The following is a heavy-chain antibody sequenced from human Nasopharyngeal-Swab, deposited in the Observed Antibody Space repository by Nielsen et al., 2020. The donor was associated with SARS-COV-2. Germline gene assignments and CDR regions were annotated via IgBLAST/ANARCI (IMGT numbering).Heavy chain of an antibody. J-gene: IGHJ5*02. CDR1: GFTFSSYA. Sequence: GESLTTSCAASGFTFSSYAMHWVRRAPGKGLEWVAVISYDGSNKYYADSVKGRFTISRDNSKNTLYLQMNSLRAEDTAVYYCARGTGLENWFDPWGQGTLVTVSS. CDR2: ISYDGSNK. D-gene: IGHD7-27*01. V-gene: IGHV3-30-3*01. CDR3: ARGTGLENWFDP.